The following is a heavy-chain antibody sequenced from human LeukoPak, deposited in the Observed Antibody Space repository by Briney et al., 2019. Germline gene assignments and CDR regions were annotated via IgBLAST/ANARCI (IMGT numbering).Heavy chain of an antibody. CDR3: ARDLTNTFPSAYSYGSNFDY. CDR2: INPSGGST. V-gene: IGHV1-46*01. D-gene: IGHD5-18*01. CDR1: GYTFTSYY. J-gene: IGHJ4*02. Sequence: ASVKVSCKASGYTFTSYYMHWVRQAPGQGLEWMGIINPSGGSTSYAQKFQGRVTMTRDTSTSTAYMELSSLRSEDTAVYYCARDLTNTFPSAYSYGSNFDYWGQGTLVTVSS.